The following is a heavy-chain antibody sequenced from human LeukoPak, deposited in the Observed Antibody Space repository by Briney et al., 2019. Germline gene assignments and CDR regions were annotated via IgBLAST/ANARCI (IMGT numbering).Heavy chain of an antibody. Sequence: GGSLRLSCAAPGFTFSSCAMTWVRQAPGKGLEWVSVITDSGSGGRTLYADSVEGRFTISRDNSKNTLYLQIDSLRADDTAVYYCASQERQIKQWQFDYWGQGTLVTVSS. D-gene: IGHD1/OR15-1a*01. CDR2: ITDSGSGGRT. CDR1: GFTFSSCA. CDR3: ASQERQIKQWQFDY. V-gene: IGHV3-23*01. J-gene: IGHJ4*02.